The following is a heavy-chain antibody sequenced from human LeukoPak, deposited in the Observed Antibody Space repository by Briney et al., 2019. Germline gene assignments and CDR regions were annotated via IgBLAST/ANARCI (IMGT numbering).Heavy chain of an antibody. D-gene: IGHD6-25*01. Sequence: SETLSLTCAVYGGSFSGYYWSCIRQPPGKGLEWIGEINHSGSTNYNPSLKSRVTISVDTSKNQFSLKLSSVTAADTAVYYCARVRRQATAYYYYYMDVWGKGTTVTVSS. CDR2: INHSGST. J-gene: IGHJ6*03. CDR1: GGSFSGYY. CDR3: ARVRRQATAYYYYYMDV. V-gene: IGHV4-34*01.